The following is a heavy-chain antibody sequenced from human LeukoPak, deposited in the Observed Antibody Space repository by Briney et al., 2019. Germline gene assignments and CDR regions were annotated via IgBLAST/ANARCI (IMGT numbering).Heavy chain of an antibody. J-gene: IGHJ4*02. V-gene: IGHV3-64*02. Sequence: PGGSLRLSCAASGFTFSSYWMSWVRQAPGKGLEYVSAISADGDHTYYADSVKDRFTISRDNSQNTLYLQMGGLRVEDMAVYYCARVVGGGNFDYWGQGTLVTVSS. CDR2: ISADGDHT. D-gene: IGHD2-2*01. CDR1: GFTFSSYW. CDR3: ARVVGGGNFDY.